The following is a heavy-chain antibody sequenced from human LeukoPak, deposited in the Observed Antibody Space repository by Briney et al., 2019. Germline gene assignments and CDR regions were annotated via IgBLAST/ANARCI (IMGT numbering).Heavy chain of an antibody. V-gene: IGHV4-61*02. CDR2: IHTSGST. Sequence: PSQTPSLTCAVSGGSISSGSYYWSWIRQPAGKGLEWIGRIHTSGSTSYNPSLKSRVTISVDTSKNQFSLKLRSVTAADTAVYYCASITGSTDYWGQGTLVTVSS. CDR3: ASITGSTDY. CDR1: GGSISSGSYY. J-gene: IGHJ4*02. D-gene: IGHD1-7*01.